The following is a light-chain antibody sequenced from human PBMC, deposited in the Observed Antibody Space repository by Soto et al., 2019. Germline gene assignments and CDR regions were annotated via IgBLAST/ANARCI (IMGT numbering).Light chain of an antibody. Sequence: QSALTQPASVSGSPGQSITISCTGTSSDVGSYTLVSWYQQHPGKAPKLMIYEGSKRPSGVSNRFSGSKSGNMASLTISGLQAEYEADYYCCSYAGSSTPVVFGGGTKLTVL. J-gene: IGLJ2*01. V-gene: IGLV2-23*01. CDR1: SSDVGSYTL. CDR3: CSYAGSSTPVV. CDR2: EGS.